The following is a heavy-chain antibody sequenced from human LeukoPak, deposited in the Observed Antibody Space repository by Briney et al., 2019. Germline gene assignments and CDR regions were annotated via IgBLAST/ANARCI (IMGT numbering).Heavy chain of an antibody. Sequence: GESLKISFKGSGFPFSTKAFAWVRQMPGKGLEWMGVIYAGDSSTRYSPSFQGQVTISVDKSISTAYLQWSSLKASDSAIYYCARLSCYDSWGQGTLVTVSS. CDR3: ARLSCYDS. J-gene: IGHJ4*02. D-gene: IGHD3-16*01. CDR2: IYAGDSST. CDR1: GFPFSTKA. V-gene: IGHV5-51*01.